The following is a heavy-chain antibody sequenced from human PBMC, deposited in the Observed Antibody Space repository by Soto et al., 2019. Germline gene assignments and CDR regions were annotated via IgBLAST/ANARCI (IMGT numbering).Heavy chain of an antibody. Sequence: EVQLVESGGDLVQPGGSLRLSCAASGITFSTYWMSWVRQVPGKGLEWVANIKEDGSERYYVDSVKGRFTISRDNAKNSLYLQMNSLRAEDTAIYYCVSQPDYRRPWFDYWGQGTLVTVSS. D-gene: IGHD4-4*01. V-gene: IGHV3-7*01. CDR2: IKEDGSER. J-gene: IGHJ4*02. CDR1: GITFSTYW. CDR3: VSQPDYRRPWFDY.